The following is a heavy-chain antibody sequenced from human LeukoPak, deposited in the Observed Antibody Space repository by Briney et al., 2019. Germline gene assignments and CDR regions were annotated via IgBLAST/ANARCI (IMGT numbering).Heavy chain of an antibody. CDR3: ARDGQEYDTGFFDY. J-gene: IGHJ4*02. Sequence: ASVKVSCKASGYTFTRYPIHWVRQAPGQGLEWMGIINPSGGSTSYAQKFQGRVTMTRDTSTSTVHVELSSLRSEDTAVYYCARDGQEYDTGFFDYWGQGTLVTVSS. CDR1: GYTFTRYP. CDR2: INPSGGST. V-gene: IGHV1-46*01. D-gene: IGHD1-1*01.